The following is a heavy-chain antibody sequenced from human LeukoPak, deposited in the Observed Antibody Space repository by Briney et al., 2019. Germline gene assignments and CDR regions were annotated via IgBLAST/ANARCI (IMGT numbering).Heavy chain of an antibody. CDR1: GYTFTSYA. Sequence: ASVKVSCKASGYTFTSYAMHWVRQAPGQRLEWMGWINAGNGNTKYSQKFQGRVTITRDTSASTAYMELSSLRSEDTAVYYCARGPQWLAHFDYWGQGTLVTASS. D-gene: IGHD6-19*01. CDR3: ARGPQWLAHFDY. CDR2: INAGNGNT. V-gene: IGHV1-3*01. J-gene: IGHJ4*02.